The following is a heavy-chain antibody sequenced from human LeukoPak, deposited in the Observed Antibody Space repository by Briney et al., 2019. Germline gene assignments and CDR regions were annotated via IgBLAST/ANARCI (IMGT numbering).Heavy chain of an antibody. CDR1: GFTFSSYG. D-gene: IGHD7-27*01. Sequence: GGSLRLSCAASGFTFSSYGMYWVRQAPGKGLEWVAVIWYDGSNKYYADSVKGRFTISRDNSKNTLYLQMNSLRAEDTAVYYCARDLTSATGGDYWGQGTLVTVSS. J-gene: IGHJ4*02. CDR2: IWYDGSNK. CDR3: ARDLTSATGGDY. V-gene: IGHV3-33*01.